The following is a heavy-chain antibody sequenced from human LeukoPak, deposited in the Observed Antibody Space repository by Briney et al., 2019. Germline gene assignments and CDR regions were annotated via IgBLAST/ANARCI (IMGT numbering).Heavy chain of an antibody. Sequence: GGSLRLSCAASGFTFSSYSMSWVRQAPGKGLEWVSAISSGGGSYIYYADSVKGRFTISRDNSKNTLYLQMNSLRAEDTAVYYCARAAGSYSPFDYWGQGTLVTVSS. CDR3: ARAAGSYSPFDY. D-gene: IGHD3-10*01. CDR2: ISSGGGSYI. V-gene: IGHV3-21*01. CDR1: GFTFSSYS. J-gene: IGHJ4*02.